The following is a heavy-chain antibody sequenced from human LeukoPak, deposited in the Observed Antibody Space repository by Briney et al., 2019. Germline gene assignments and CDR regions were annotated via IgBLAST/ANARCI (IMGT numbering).Heavy chain of an antibody. V-gene: IGHV4-30-2*01. J-gene: IGHJ3*02. D-gene: IGHD7-27*01. CDR1: GGSISSGGYY. CDR3: ASWGAIGAFDI. CDR2: IYHSGST. Sequence: SETLSLTCTVSGGSISSGGYYWSWIRQPPGKGLEWIGYIYHSGSTYYNPSLKSRVTISVDRSKNQFSLKLSSVTAADTAVYYCASWGAIGAFDIWGQGTMVTVSS.